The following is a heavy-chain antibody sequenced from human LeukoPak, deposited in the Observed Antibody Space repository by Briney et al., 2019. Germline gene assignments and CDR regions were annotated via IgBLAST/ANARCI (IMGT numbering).Heavy chain of an antibody. CDR2: IKQDGSEK. CDR1: GFTFSSYW. CDR3: ARDETWTSTPPYYFDY. V-gene: IGHV3-7*01. D-gene: IGHD2/OR15-2a*01. J-gene: IGHJ4*02. Sequence: PGGSLRLSCAASGFTFSSYWMSWVRQAPGKGLEWVANIKQDGSEKYYVDSVKGRFTISRENAKNSLYLQMNSLRAEDTAVYYCARDETWTSTPPYYFDYWGQGTLVTVSS.